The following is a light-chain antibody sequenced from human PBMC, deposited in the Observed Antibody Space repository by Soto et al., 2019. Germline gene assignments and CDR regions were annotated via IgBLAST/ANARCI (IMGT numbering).Light chain of an antibody. CDR2: DVS. CDR1: SSDVGAYNY. V-gene: IGLV2-14*01. CDR3: SSYTSSSAHYV. Sequence: LTQPASVSGSPGQSITISCTGTSSDVGAYNYVSWYQQLPGKAPQLMIYDVSNRPSGVSNRFSGSKSGNTAFLTIFGLQAEDEADYYCSSYTSSSAHYVFGTGTKVTVL. J-gene: IGLJ1*01.